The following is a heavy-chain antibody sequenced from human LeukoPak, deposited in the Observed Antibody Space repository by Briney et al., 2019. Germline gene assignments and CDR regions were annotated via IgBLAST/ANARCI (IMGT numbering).Heavy chain of an antibody. CDR2: TRYRSKWYN. V-gene: IGHV6-1*01. Sequence: SSQTLSLTWAISGDSVSSNSAAWNWIRQSPSRGLEWLGRTRYRSKWYNDYAVSVKSRITINPDTSKNQFSLQLNSVTPEDTAVYYCTRGASYISGWYPFDYWGQGTLVTVSS. CDR3: TRGASYISGWYPFDY. D-gene: IGHD6-19*01. J-gene: IGHJ4*02. CDR1: GDSVSSNSAA.